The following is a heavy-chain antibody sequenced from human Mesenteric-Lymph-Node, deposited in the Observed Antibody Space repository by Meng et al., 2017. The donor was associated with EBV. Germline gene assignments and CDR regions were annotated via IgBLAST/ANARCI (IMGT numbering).Heavy chain of an antibody. CDR3: ARGGGEYSGYDPKWLDP. CDR1: GCSISSGGYS. J-gene: IGHJ5*02. Sequence: QLRGSGSGLVKASQTLALTCAVSGCSISSGGYSWSWIRQPPGKGLEWIGYIYHSGSTYYNPSLKSRVTIIVDRSKNQFSLKLSSVTAADTAVYYCARGGGEYSGYDPKWLDPWGQGTLVTVSS. CDR2: IYHSGST. D-gene: IGHD5-12*01. V-gene: IGHV4-30-2*01.